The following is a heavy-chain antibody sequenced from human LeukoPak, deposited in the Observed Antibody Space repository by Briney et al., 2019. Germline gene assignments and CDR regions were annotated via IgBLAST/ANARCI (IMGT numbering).Heavy chain of an antibody. CDR2: ISTSGSTV. Sequence: GGSLRLSCAASGFTFSSYEMNWVRQAPGKGLEWVSYISTSGSTVYYADSVKGRLTISRDNAKNSLYLQMNSLRAEDTAVYYCARALSPYYFDSSGPAWGHWGQGTLVTVSS. CDR1: GFTFSSYE. J-gene: IGHJ4*02. CDR3: ARALSPYYFDSSGPAWGH. D-gene: IGHD3-22*01. V-gene: IGHV3-48*03.